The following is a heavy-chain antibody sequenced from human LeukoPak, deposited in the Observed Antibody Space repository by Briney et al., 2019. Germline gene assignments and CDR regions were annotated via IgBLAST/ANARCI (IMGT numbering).Heavy chain of an antibody. CDR1: GGSISSYY. J-gene: IGHJ4*02. V-gene: IGHV4-59*01. CDR3: ARSAGQSGTTFLY. D-gene: IGHD2/OR15-2a*01. CDR2: IYYSGST. Sequence: SETLSLTCTVSGGSISSYYWSWIRQPPGKGLEWIGYIYYSGSTNYNPSLKSRVTISVDTSKNQFSLKLSSVTAADTAVYYCARSAGQSGTTFLYWGQGTLVTVSS.